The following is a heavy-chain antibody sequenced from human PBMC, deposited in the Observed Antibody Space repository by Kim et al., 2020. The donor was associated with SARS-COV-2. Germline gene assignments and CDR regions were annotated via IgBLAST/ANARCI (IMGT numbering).Heavy chain of an antibody. D-gene: IGHD2-15*01. CDR3: AKDPVVAATQTFDY. Sequence: ADSVKGRFTISRDNSKNTLYLQMNSLRAEDTAVYYCAKDPVVAATQTFDYWGQGTLVTVSS. V-gene: IGHV3-23*01. J-gene: IGHJ4*02.